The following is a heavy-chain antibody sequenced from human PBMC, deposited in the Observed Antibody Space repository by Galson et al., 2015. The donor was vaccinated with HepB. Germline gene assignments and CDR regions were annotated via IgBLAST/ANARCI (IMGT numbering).Heavy chain of an antibody. CDR1: GYIFTSYW. CDR2: IDPSDSYT. J-gene: IGHJ3*02. Sequence: QSGAEVKAPGESLRISCKRSGYIFTSYWISWVRQMPGKGLEWMGRIDPSDSYTSYSPSFQGHVTISADRSISTAYLQWSSLKASDTAMYYCARHTGSIAAPHDAFDIWGQGTMVTVSS. D-gene: IGHD6-6*01. CDR3: ARHTGSIAAPHDAFDI. V-gene: IGHV5-10-1*01.